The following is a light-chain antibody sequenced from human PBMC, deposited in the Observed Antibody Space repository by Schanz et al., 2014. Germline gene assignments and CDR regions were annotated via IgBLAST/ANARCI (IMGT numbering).Light chain of an antibody. Sequence: QSVLTQPPSASGTPGQRVTISCSGSSSNIGGNYVYWYQQLPGTAPKLLIHRNNQRPSGVPDRFSASKSGTSASLAISGLQSQDEADYYCAAWSDSLQSWVFGGGTQLTVL. J-gene: IGLJ3*02. CDR3: AAWSDSLQSWV. CDR1: SSNIGGNY. V-gene: IGLV1-47*01. CDR2: RNN.